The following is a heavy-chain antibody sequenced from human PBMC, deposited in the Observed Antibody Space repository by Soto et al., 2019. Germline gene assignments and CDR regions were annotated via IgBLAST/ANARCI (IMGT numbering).Heavy chain of an antibody. V-gene: IGHV3-48*01. CDR3: ARRGAGSSFAY. D-gene: IGHD3-10*01. Sequence: PGGSMRLSCAASGVTXSXXXXXXXXQAPGKGLEWVSYISSSSSTIYYADSVKGRFTISRDNAKNSLYLKMNSLTAADTAVYYGARRGAGSSFAYWGQGTLVTVSS. CDR1: GVTXSXXX. J-gene: IGHJ4*01. CDR2: ISSSSSTI.